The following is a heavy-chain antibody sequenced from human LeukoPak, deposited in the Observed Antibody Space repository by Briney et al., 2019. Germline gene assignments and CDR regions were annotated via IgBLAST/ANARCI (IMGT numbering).Heavy chain of an antibody. D-gene: IGHD2-2*01. V-gene: IGHV1-2*02. CDR3: ARAMGYCSSTSCYDAFDI. Sequence: ALVKVSCKASGYPFTGYYMHWVRQAPGQRLEWMGWINPNSGGTNYAQKFQGRVTMTRDTSISTAYMELSRLRSDDTAVYYCARAMGYCSSTSCYDAFDIWGQGTMVTVSS. CDR2: INPNSGGT. CDR1: GYPFTGYY. J-gene: IGHJ3*02.